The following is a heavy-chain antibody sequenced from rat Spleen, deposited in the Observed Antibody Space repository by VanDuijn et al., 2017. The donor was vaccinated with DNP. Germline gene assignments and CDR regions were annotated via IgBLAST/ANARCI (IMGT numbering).Heavy chain of an antibody. J-gene: IGHJ4*01. CDR3: AKDFHFYAMDA. CDR1: GFTFSYYG. V-gene: IGHV5S13*01. Sequence: EVQLVESGGGLVQPGRSLKLSCAASGFTFSYYGMAWVRQAPKKGLEWVASISNDGDTTQYPDSVKGRFTVSRDNAVNTLYLQMNSLRSDDTATYFCAKDFHFYAMDAWGQGTSVTVSS. CDR2: ISNDGDTT.